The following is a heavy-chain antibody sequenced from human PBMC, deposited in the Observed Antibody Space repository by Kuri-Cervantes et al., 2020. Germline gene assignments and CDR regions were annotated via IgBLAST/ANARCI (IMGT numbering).Heavy chain of an antibody. CDR1: GYTFTSYY. CDR2: INPSGGST. J-gene: IGHJ6*02. V-gene: IGHV1-46*01. Sequence: ASVKVSCKASGYTFTSYYMHWVRQAPGQGLEWMGIINPSGGSTSYAQKFQGRVTMTRDTSTSTVYMELSSLRSEDTAVYYCARGHIPPHCSTVACYSPHYYYYYGMDVWGQGTAVTVSS. D-gene: IGHD2-15*01. CDR3: ARGHIPPHCSTVACYSPHYYYYYGMDV.